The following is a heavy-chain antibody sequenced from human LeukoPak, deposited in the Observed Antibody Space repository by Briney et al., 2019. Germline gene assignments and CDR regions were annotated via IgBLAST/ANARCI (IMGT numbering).Heavy chain of an antibody. D-gene: IGHD1-1*01. CDR2: ISWNSGKK. J-gene: IGHJ4*02. Sequence: GGSLRLSCAASGFTFDDYAMHWVRQVPGKGLEWVSSISWNSGKKGYADSVKGRFTISRDNAKKSLYLQMNSLRNEDTALYYCAKDIMGWNPSLVFDYWGQGTLVTVSS. CDR3: AKDIMGWNPSLVFDY. CDR1: GFTFDDYA. V-gene: IGHV3-9*01.